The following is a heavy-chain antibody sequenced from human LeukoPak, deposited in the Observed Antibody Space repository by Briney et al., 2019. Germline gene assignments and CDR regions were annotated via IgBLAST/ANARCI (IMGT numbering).Heavy chain of an antibody. Sequence: PSETLSLTCTVSGGSISSYYWSWLRQPPGKGLEWIGYIYYSGSTNYNPSLKSRVTISVDTSKNQFSLKLSSVTAADTAVYYCARQEDYVLDYWGQGTLVTVSS. J-gene: IGHJ4*02. CDR2: IYYSGST. D-gene: IGHD4-17*01. V-gene: IGHV4-59*08. CDR1: GGSISSYY. CDR3: ARQEDYVLDY.